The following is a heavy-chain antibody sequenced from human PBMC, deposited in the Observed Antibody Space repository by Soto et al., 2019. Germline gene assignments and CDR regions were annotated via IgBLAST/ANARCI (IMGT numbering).Heavy chain of an antibody. Sequence: SMKVSCKASGGTFSSYAISWVRQAPGQGLEWMGGIIPISGTANYAQKFQGRVTITADESTSTAYMELSSLRSEDTAVYYCARSQGSSTSLEIYYYYYYGMDVWGQGTTVTVSS. V-gene: IGHV1-69*13. D-gene: IGHD2-2*01. J-gene: IGHJ6*02. CDR2: IIPISGTA. CDR3: ARSQGSSTSLEIYYYYYYGMDV. CDR1: GGTFSSYA.